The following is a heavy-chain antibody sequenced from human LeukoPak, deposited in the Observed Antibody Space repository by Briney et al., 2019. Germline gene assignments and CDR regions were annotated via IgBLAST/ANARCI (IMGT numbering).Heavy chain of an antibody. D-gene: IGHD3-16*02. V-gene: IGHV3-11*01. CDR2: IGSSGTTI. J-gene: IGHJ4*02. Sequence: AGGSLRLSCAVSGFTFSDYYMSWIRQAPGKGLEWVSYIGSSGTTIYYADSVKGRFTISRDNAKNSLYLQMNSLRAEDTAVYYCARDMYTYDYVWGSYRYFDYWGQGTLVTVSS. CDR1: GFTFSDYY. CDR3: ARDMYTYDYVWGSYRYFDY.